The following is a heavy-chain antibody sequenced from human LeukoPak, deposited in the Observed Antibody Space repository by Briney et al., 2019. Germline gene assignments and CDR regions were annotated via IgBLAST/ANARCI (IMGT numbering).Heavy chain of an antibody. CDR1: EFTVSSHY. Sequence: GGSLRLSCAVSEFTVSSHYMSWVRQAPGRGLEWVSIIYSGGNTYYADSVKGRFTISRDNSKNTLYLQMNSLRAEDTAVYYCARDLAAAPTYGMDVWGQGTTVTVSS. D-gene: IGHD6-13*01. CDR2: IYSGGNT. J-gene: IGHJ6*02. CDR3: ARDLAAAPTYGMDV. V-gene: IGHV3-66*01.